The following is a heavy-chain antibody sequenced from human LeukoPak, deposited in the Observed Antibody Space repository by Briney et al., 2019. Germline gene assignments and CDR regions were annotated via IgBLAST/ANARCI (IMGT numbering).Heavy chain of an antibody. D-gene: IGHD1-26*01. Sequence: GGSLRLSCAASGFTFSSYGMHWVRQAPGKGLEWVAVISYDGSNKYYADSVKGRFTISRDNSKNTLYLQMNSLRAEDTAVYYCARDKGAATEERSDYWGQGTLVTVSS. J-gene: IGHJ4*02. CDR3: ARDKGAATEERSDY. CDR1: GFTFSSYG. V-gene: IGHV3-30*03. CDR2: ISYDGSNK.